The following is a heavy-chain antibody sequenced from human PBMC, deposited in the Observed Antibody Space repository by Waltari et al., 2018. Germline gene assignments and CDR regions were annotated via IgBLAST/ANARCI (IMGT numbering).Heavy chain of an antibody. CDR2: INSGGTT. J-gene: IGHJ5*02. CDR1: GFSISDNY. D-gene: IGHD4-4*01. Sequence: EVQLVESGGGLIQPGGSLRLSCAASGFSISDNYMSWVRQAPGKGLEWVSFINSGGTTYYADSVKGRFTICRDNSKNTVYLQMNSLRAEDTAMYYCARDSKFDPWGQGTLVTVSS. CDR3: ARDSKFDP. V-gene: IGHV3-53*01.